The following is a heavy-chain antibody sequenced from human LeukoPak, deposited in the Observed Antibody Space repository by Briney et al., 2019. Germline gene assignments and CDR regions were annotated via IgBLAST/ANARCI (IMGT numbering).Heavy chain of an antibody. Sequence: ASVKVSCKASGYTFTSYGISWVRQAPGQGLEWMGWISAYNGNTNYAQKLQGRVTMTTDTSTSTAYMELRSLRSDDTAVYYCARDGVATIWAAVDAFDIWGQGTMVTVSS. CDR2: ISAYNGNT. CDR3: ARDGVATIWAAVDAFDI. V-gene: IGHV1-18*01. CDR1: GYTFTSYG. D-gene: IGHD5-12*01. J-gene: IGHJ3*02.